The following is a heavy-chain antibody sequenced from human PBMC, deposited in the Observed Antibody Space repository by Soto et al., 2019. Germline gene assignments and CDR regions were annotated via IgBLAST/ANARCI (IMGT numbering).Heavy chain of an antibody. CDR2: INHSGST. CDR1: GEPFSGYY. J-gene: IGHJ4*02. V-gene: IGHV4-34*01. Sequence: SETLSLTCAVYGEPFSGYYWSWIRQPPGKGLEWIGEINHSGSTNYNPSLKSRVTISVDTSKNQFSLKLSSVTAADTAVYYCARPYCSGGSCYRAYFDYWGQGTLVTVSS. CDR3: ARPYCSGGSCYRAYFDY. D-gene: IGHD2-15*01.